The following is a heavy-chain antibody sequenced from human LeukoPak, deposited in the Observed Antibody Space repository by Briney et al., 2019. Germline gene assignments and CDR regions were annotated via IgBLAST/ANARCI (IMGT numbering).Heavy chain of an antibody. D-gene: IGHD2-15*01. V-gene: IGHV4-4*02. CDR3: ARLDCNGGTCPYYFDY. Sequence: SGTLSLTCAVSGGSISSSNWWSWVRQPPGKGLEWIGEIFHSGSTNYNPSLKSRVTISIDKSKNQFSLKLNSVTAADTAVYYCARLDCNGGTCPYYFDYWGQGTLVTVSS. J-gene: IGHJ4*02. CDR1: GGSISSSNW. CDR2: IFHSGST.